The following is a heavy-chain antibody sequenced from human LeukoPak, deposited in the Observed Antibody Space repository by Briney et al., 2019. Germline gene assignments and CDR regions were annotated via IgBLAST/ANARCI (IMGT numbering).Heavy chain of an antibody. J-gene: IGHJ6*02. CDR2: IWYDGSNK. CDR3: ARDIGSMIVTPKYYYYYGMDV. CDR1: GFTFSSYG. V-gene: IGHV3-33*01. D-gene: IGHD3-22*01. Sequence: PGGSLRLSCAASGFTFSSYGMHWVRQAPGKGLEWVAVIWYDGSNKYYADSVKGRFTISRDNAKNSLYLQMNSLRAEDTAVYYCARDIGSMIVTPKYYYYYGMDVWGQGTTVTVSS.